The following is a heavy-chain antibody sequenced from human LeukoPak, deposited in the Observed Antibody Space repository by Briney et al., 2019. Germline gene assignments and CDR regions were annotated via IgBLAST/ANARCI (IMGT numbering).Heavy chain of an antibody. CDR1: GGTFSSYA. V-gene: IGHV1-69*05. Sequence: ASVKVSCKASGGTFSSYAISWVRQAPGQGLEWMGGIIPIFGTANYAQKFQGRVTMTTDTSTSTAYMELRSLRSDDTAVYYCARDQSGSYLPRDAFDIWGQGTMVTVSS. D-gene: IGHD1-26*01. J-gene: IGHJ3*02. CDR2: IIPIFGTA. CDR3: ARDQSGSYLPRDAFDI.